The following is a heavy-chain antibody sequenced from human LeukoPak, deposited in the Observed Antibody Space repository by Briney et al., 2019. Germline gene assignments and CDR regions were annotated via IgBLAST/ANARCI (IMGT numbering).Heavy chain of an antibody. J-gene: IGHJ2*01. CDR2: MSYGDDI. D-gene: IGHD1-26*01. CDR1: GFAFSTYG. Sequence: PGGSLRLSCIASGFAFSTYGMHWVRQAPGKGLEWVALMSYGDDIQYTDSVKGRFTISRDSSKNTLFLHMNTLRAEDTAIYYCAKDRTVGASYWYFDLWGRGTLVTVSS. V-gene: IGHV3-30*18. CDR3: AKDRTVGASYWYFDL.